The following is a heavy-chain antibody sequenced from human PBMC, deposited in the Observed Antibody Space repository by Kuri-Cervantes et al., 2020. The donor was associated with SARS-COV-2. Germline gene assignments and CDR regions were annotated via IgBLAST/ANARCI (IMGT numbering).Heavy chain of an antibody. CDR3: ATDRADVHDF. J-gene: IGHJ4*02. CDR1: GFTFNTCA. V-gene: IGHV3-21*01. D-gene: IGHD3-10*02. Sequence: GESLKISCAASGFTFNTCAMNWVRQAPGKGLEWVSSISSSSSYIYYADSVKVRFTISRDNSQNILHLQMKSLRDEDTAIYHCATDRADVHDFWGQGTLVTVSS. CDR2: ISSSSSYI.